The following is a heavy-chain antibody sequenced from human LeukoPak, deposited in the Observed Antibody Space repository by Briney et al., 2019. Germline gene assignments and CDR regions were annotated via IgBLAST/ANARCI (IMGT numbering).Heavy chain of an antibody. CDR3: ATVSGRPNDYRMDV. CDR2: IKSNTDGGTT. Sequence: GGSLRLSCAASGFTFSNAWMTWVRQAPGKGLEWVGRIKSNTDGGTTDYAAPVKGRHTISRGDSEDTSYLQMNSLKTEDTAVYYCATVSGRPNDYRMDVWGRGTTVTVSS. CDR1: GFTFSNAW. D-gene: IGHD2-8*01. J-gene: IGHJ6*02. V-gene: IGHV3-15*01.